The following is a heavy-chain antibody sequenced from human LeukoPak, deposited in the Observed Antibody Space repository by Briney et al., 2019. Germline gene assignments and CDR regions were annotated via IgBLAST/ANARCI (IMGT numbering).Heavy chain of an antibody. CDR2: INPGSGYT. D-gene: IGHD3-10*01. V-gene: IGHV1-3*01. CDR3: ARDGRSINWSGVPDNWFDP. Sequence: GASVKVSCKTSGDTFTTHGIHWVRQAPGQGLEWMGWINPGSGYTKYSEKFQGRVTFTRDTDATTAYLEVNNLRSEDTAVYYCARDGRSINWSGVPDNWFDPWGQGTLVTVSS. J-gene: IGHJ5*02. CDR1: GDTFTTHG.